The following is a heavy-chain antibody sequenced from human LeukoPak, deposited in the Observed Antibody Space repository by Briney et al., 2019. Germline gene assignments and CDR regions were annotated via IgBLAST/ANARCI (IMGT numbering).Heavy chain of an antibody. Sequence: SGPTLVKPTQTLTLTCTFSGFSLSTSGVGVGWIRQPPGKALECLAVIYWDDDKRYSSSLKRRLTITKDTSKNQVVLTLTNMDPVDTATYYCAHSRGDNVGATSAFDIWGQGTMVTVSS. J-gene: IGHJ3*02. CDR2: IYWDDDK. D-gene: IGHD1-26*01. CDR1: GFSLSTSGVG. CDR3: AHSRGDNVGATSAFDI. V-gene: IGHV2-5*02.